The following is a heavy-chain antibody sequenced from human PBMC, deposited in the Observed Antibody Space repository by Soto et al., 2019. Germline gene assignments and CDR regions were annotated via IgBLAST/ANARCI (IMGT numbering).Heavy chain of an antibody. V-gene: IGHV1-69*13. CDR1: GGTFSSYA. CDR2: IIPIFGTA. Sequence: GASVKVSCKASGGTFSSYAISWVRQAPGQGLEWMGGIIPIFGTANYAQKFQGRVTITADESTSTAYMELSSLRSEDTAVYYCARGYCTNGVCYSPRYGMDVWGQGTTVTVSS. J-gene: IGHJ6*02. D-gene: IGHD2-8*01. CDR3: ARGYCTNGVCYSPRYGMDV.